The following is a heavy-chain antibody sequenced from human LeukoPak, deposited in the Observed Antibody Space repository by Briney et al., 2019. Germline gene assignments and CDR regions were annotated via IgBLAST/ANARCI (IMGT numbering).Heavy chain of an antibody. V-gene: IGHV4-59*12. CDR2: VHYSGST. D-gene: IGHD2-2*01. Sequence: PSETLSLTCTVSGGSIIGYYWNWVRHRPGRGLEWIGYVHYSGSTKYNSSLNNRVIISIDTSKNQFSLRLTSVTPADTAVYYCARDRVGCSSSMSCLFDYWGQGTLVTVSS. J-gene: IGHJ4*02. CDR3: ARDRVGCSSSMSCLFDY. CDR1: GGSIIGYY.